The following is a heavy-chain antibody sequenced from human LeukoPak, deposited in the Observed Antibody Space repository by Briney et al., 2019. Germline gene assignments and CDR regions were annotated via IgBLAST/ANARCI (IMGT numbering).Heavy chain of an antibody. V-gene: IGHV3-30-3*01. CDR1: GFTFSSYA. Sequence: GRSLRLSCAASGFTFSSYAMHWVRQAPGKGLEWVAVISYDGSNKYYADSVKGRFTISRDNSKNTLYLQMNSLRAEDTAVYYCARSHDVGLVMYWGQGTLVTVSS. J-gene: IGHJ4*02. CDR3: ARSHDVGLVMY. CDR2: ISYDGSNK. D-gene: IGHD6-19*01.